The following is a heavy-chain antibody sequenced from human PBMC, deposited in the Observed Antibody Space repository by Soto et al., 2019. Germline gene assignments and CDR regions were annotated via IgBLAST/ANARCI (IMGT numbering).Heavy chain of an antibody. CDR1: GGSISSGGYY. CDR2: IYYSGST. V-gene: IGHV4-61*08. D-gene: IGHD6-13*01. CDR3: ARAPLGAAAGTHFDY. Sequence: PSETLSLTCTVSGGSISSGGYYWSWIRQPPGKGLEWIGYIYYSGSTKYNPSLKSRVTISVDTSKNQFSLKLTSVTAADTAVYFCARAPLGAAAGTHFDYWGPGTLVTVPQ. J-gene: IGHJ4*02.